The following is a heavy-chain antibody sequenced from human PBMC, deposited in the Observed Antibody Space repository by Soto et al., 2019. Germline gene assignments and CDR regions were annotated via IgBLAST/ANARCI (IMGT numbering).Heavy chain of an antibody. D-gene: IGHD3-3*01. CDR2: ISYDGSNK. CDR1: GFTFSSYA. J-gene: IGHJ6*02. Sequence: QVQLVESGGGVVQPGRSLRLSCAASGFTFSSYAMHWVRQAPGKGLEWVAVISYDGSNKYYADSVKGRFTISRDNSKNTLYLQMNSLSAEDTAVYYCAREGIWSGSLWYYYYGMDVWGQGTTVTVSS. CDR3: AREGIWSGSLWYYYYGMDV. V-gene: IGHV3-30-3*01.